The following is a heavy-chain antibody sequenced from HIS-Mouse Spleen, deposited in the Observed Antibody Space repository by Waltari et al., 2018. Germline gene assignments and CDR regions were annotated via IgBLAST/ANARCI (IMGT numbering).Heavy chain of an antibody. V-gene: IGHV3-30*04. D-gene: IGHD6-13*01. J-gene: IGHJ4*02. Sequence: QVQLVESGGGVVQPGRSRRLSCAASGFTVSSYAMHWVPQDPGKGVAWVADIDYDGRNKYYADSVKGRFTISRDNSTNTLYLQMNSLRAEDTAVYYCARDSSSSWYFDYWGQGTLVTVSS. CDR3: ARDSSSSWYFDY. CDR2: IDYDGRNK. CDR1: GFTVSSYA.